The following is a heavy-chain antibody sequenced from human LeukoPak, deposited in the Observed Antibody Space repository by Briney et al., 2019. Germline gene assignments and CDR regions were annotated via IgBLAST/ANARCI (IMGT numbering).Heavy chain of an antibody. D-gene: IGHD5-12*01. CDR2: ISSSSSYI. Sequence: PGGSLRLSCAASGFTFSSYSMNWVRQAPGKGLEWVSSISSSSSYIYYADSVKGRFTISRDNAKNSLYLQMNSLRAEDTALYYCAKDIRYSGYDSYFDYWGQGTLVTVSS. V-gene: IGHV3-21*04. J-gene: IGHJ4*02. CDR1: GFTFSSYS. CDR3: AKDIRYSGYDSYFDY.